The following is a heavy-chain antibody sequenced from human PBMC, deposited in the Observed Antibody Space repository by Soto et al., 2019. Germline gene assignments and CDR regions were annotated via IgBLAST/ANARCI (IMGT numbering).Heavy chain of an antibody. V-gene: IGHV3-48*01. CDR2: IRSSSSTI. CDR1: GFTFSTYP. Sequence: EVQLVESGGGLVQPGGSLRLSCAASGFTFSTYPMNWVRQVPGKGLEWVSYIRSSSSTIYYADSVKGRFTISIDSAMNSLYLQMNSLRAEDTAVYYCARDQGNNWDLDYWGQVTLVTVSS. D-gene: IGHD1-1*01. CDR3: ARDQGNNWDLDY. J-gene: IGHJ4*02.